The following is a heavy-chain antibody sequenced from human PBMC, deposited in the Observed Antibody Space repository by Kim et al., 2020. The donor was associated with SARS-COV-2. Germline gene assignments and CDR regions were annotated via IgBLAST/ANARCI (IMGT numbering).Heavy chain of an antibody. D-gene: IGHD3-10*01. CDR3: ARAEGVDVLWFGELLGNWFDP. CDR2: TYYRSKWYN. J-gene: IGHJ5*02. V-gene: IGHV6-1*01. CDR1: GDSVSSNSAA. Sequence: SQTLSLTCAISGDSVSSNSAAWNWIRQSPSRGLEWLGRTYYRSKWYNDYAVSVKSRITINPDTSKNQFSLQLNSVTPEDTAVYYCARAEGVDVLWFGELLGNWFDPWGQGTLVTVSS.